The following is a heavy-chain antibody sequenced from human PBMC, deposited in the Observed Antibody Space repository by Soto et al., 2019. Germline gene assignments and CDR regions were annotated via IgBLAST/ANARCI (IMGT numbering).Heavy chain of an antibody. CDR1: GFTFSSYG. D-gene: IGHD5-18*01. CDR3: AKEGGDSRYYYYYGMDV. V-gene: IGHV3-30*18. J-gene: IGHJ6*02. Sequence: QVQLVESGGGVVQPGRSLRLSCAASGFTFSSYGMHWVRQAPGKGLEWVAVISYDGSNKYYADSVKGRFTISRDTSKNTLYLQMNSLRAEDTVVYYCAKEGGDSRYYYYYGMDVWCQGTTVSVSS. CDR2: ISYDGSNK.